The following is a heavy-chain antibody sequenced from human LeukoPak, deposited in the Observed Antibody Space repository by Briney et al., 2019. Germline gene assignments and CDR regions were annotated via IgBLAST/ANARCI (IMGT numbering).Heavy chain of an antibody. V-gene: IGHV3-7*04. J-gene: IGHJ4*02. D-gene: IGHD2/OR15-2a*01. CDR2: INQDGTEK. CDR1: GFTFSTYW. Sequence: VQPGGSLRLSCAASGFTFSTYWMTWGRQAPGKVLGWVANINQDGTEKNYVDSVKGLFTISRDNAKNSLYLQMNSLRAEDAAVYYCARNMGDYWGQGTLVTVSS. CDR3: ARNMGDY.